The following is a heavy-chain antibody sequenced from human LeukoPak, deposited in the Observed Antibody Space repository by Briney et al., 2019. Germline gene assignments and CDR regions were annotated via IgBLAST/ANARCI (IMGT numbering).Heavy chain of an antibody. CDR3: ARDRRRWLQLAHYYFDY. CDR1: GFTFSSYA. CDR2: ISYDGSNK. V-gene: IGHV3-30-3*01. J-gene: IGHJ4*02. Sequence: GGSLRLSCAASGFTFSSYAMHWVRQTPGKGLEWVAVISYDGSNKYYADSVKGRFTISRDNSKNTLYLQMNSLRAEDTAVYYCARDRRRWLQLAHYYFDYWGQGTLVTVSS. D-gene: IGHD5-24*01.